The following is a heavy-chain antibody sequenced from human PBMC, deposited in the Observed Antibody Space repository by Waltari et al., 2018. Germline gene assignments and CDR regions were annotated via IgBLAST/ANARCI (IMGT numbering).Heavy chain of an antibody. CDR3: ARGGGYFDWLSHFDY. CDR2: IYYSGST. D-gene: IGHD3-9*01. Sequence: QVQLQESGPGLVKPSETLSLTCTVSGGSISSHYWSWIRQPPGKGLEWIGYIYYSGSTNYNPSLKSRVTISVDTSKNQFSLKLSSVTAADTAVYYCARGGGYFDWLSHFDYWGQGTLVTVSS. V-gene: IGHV4-59*11. CDR1: GGSISSHY. J-gene: IGHJ4*02.